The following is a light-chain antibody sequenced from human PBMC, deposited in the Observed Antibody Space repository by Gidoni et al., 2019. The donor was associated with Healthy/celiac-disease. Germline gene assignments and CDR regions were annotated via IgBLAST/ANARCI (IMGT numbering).Light chain of an antibody. V-gene: IGKV1-33*01. CDR2: DAS. CDR3: QQYDNLPLT. Sequence: DIQMTQSPSSLSASVGDRVTITCQASQDISNYLNWYQQKPGKAPKLLIYDASNWETGVPSRFSGSGSGTDFTFTISSLQPEDIATYYCQQYDNLPLTFGPGTKVDIK. CDR1: QDISNY. J-gene: IGKJ3*01.